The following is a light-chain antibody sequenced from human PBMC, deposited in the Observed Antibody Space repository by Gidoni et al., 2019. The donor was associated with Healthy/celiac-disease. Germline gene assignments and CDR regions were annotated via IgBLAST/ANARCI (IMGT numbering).Light chain of an antibody. V-gene: IGKV1-27*01. Sequence: DIQMTQSPSSLSASVGDRVTITCRASQGISNYLAWYQQKPGKVPKLLIYAASTLQSGVPSRFSGSGSGTDFTLTISSLQPEDVATYYCQKYNIAPTWTFXXXTKVEI. CDR3: QKYNIAPTWT. J-gene: IGKJ1*01. CDR1: QGISNY. CDR2: AAS.